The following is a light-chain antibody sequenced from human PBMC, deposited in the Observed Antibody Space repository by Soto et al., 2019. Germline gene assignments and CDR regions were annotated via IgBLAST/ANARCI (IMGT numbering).Light chain of an antibody. Sequence: QSVLTQPPSVSGAPGQRVTISCTGSSSNIGAGYDVHWYQQLPGTAPKLLIYGNSNRPSGVPDRFSGSKSGTSASLAITGLHAEDEADYSCQPYDSSLRVSVFGGETKLTVL. CDR2: GNS. J-gene: IGLJ2*01. CDR3: QPYDSSLRVSV. CDR1: SSNIGAGYD. V-gene: IGLV1-40*01.